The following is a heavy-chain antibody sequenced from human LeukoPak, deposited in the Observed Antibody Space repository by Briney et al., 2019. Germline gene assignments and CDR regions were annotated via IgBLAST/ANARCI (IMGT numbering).Heavy chain of an antibody. CDR1: GGSISSYY. CDR2: IYYSGST. Sequence: SETLSLTCTVSGGSISSYYWSWIRQPPGKGLEWIGYIYYSGSTNYNPSLKSRVTISVDTSKNQFSLKLNSVTAADTAVYSCARVGDYGRAFDIWGPGTMVTVSS. V-gene: IGHV4-59*01. CDR3: ARVGDYGRAFDI. D-gene: IGHD4-17*01. J-gene: IGHJ3*02.